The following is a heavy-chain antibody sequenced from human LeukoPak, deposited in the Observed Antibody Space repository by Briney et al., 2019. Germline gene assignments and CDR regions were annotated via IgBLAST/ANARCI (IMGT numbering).Heavy chain of an antibody. CDR3: ARDYYYDSSGYSPFDY. J-gene: IGHJ4*02. CDR1: GYTFTGYY. D-gene: IGHD3-22*01. Sequence: ASVKVSCKASGYTFTGYYMHWVRQAPGQGLEWMGWINPNSGGTNYAQKLQGRVTMTTDTSTSTAYMELRSLRSDDTAVYYCARDYYYDSSGYSPFDYWGQGTLVTVSS. V-gene: IGHV1-2*02. CDR2: INPNSGGT.